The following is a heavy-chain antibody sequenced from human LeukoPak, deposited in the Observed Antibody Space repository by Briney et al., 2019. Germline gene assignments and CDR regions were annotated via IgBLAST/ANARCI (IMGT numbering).Heavy chain of an antibody. D-gene: IGHD6-13*01. J-gene: IGHJ4*02. CDR2: ISSSSSYI. Sequence: PGGSLRLSCAASGFTFSSYAMSWVRQAPGKGLECVSSISSSSSYIYYADSVKGRFTISRDNAKNSLYLQMNSLRAEDTAVYYCARDGEQQVVRPFDYWGQGTLVTVSS. V-gene: IGHV3-21*01. CDR1: GFTFSSYA. CDR3: ARDGEQQVVRPFDY.